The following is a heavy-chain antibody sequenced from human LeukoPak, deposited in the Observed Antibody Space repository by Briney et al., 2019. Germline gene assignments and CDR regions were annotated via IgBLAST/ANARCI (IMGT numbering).Heavy chain of an antibody. V-gene: IGHV3-53*05. CDR3: TRDSALLGVAFDL. D-gene: IGHD2-15*01. CDR1: GFTVSSNY. Sequence: GGSLRLSCAASGFTVSSNYMSWVRQAPGKGLEWVSVIYSGGSTYYADSVKGRFTISRDNSKNTLYLQMNSLRAEDTAVYFCTRDSALLGVAFDLWGQGTVVTVSS. J-gene: IGHJ3*01. CDR2: IYSGGST.